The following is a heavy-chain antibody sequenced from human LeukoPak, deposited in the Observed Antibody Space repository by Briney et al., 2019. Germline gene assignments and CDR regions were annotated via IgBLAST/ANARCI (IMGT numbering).Heavy chain of an antibody. CDR3: ARGLLSFAFDI. D-gene: IGHD3-10*01. CDR2: IIPIFGTA. J-gene: IGHJ3*02. V-gene: IGHV1-69*05. Sequence: ASVKVSCKASGDTFSSYAISWVRQAPGQGLEWMGGIIPIFGTANYAQKFQGRVTITTDESTSTAYMELSSLRSKDTAVYYCARGLLSFAFDIWGQGTMVTVSS. CDR1: GDTFSSYA.